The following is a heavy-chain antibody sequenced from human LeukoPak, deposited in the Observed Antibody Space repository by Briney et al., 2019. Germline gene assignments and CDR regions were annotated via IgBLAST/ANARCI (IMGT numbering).Heavy chain of an antibody. V-gene: IGHV1-2*02. D-gene: IGHD6-19*01. CDR3: ARAAIAVAGDYHYHYMDV. CDR2: IYPTSGDI. CDR1: GGTFSSSV. J-gene: IGHJ6*03. Sequence: ASVKVSCKASGGTFSSSVITWVRQAPGQGLEWMGWIYPTSGDIDYSHIFEGRVTMTRDTSTSTAYMELSRLRSDDTAVYYCARAAIAVAGDYHYHYMDVWGKGTTVTVSS.